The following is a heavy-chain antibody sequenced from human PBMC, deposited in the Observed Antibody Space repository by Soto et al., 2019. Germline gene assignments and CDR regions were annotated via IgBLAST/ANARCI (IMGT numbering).Heavy chain of an antibody. D-gene: IGHD2-15*01. Sequence: SETRSLTCAVYGRSFSGYYWRWIRQPPGKGLEWIGEMSHSGSTNYNPSLKSRVTISVDTSKNQFSLKLSSVTAADTAVYYCARGPRGLGYCSGGTCYFGVRAYYYYGMDVWGQGTTVTVSS. CDR1: GRSFSGYY. J-gene: IGHJ6*02. V-gene: IGHV4-34*01. CDR3: ARGPRGLGYCSGGTCYFGVRAYYYYGMDV. CDR2: MSHSGST.